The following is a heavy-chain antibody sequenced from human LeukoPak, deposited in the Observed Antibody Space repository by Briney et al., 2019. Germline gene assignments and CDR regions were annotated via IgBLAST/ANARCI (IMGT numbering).Heavy chain of an antibody. CDR3: ARGAYYDFWSGYSHYYYYYGMDV. CDR2: INSDGSST. J-gene: IGHJ6*02. V-gene: IGHV3-74*01. Sequence: PGGSLRLSCAASGFTFSSYWMHWVRQAPGKGLVWVSRINSDGSSTSYADSVKGRFTISRDNAKNTLYLQMNSLRAEDTAVYYRARGAYYDFWSGYSHYYYYYGMDVWGQGTTVTVSS. CDR1: GFTFSSYW. D-gene: IGHD3-3*01.